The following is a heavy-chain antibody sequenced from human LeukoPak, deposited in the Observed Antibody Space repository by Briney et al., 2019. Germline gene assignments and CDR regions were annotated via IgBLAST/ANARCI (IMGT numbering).Heavy chain of an antibody. CDR2: IYYSGST. V-gene: IGHV4-39*01. CDR3: ASVGPHWIGAFGP. Sequence: PSDTLSLTCSVSGGSISNSSYYWGWIRQPPAKGLEWIRSIYYSGSTYDNPSRKSRVTISVDTAKNEFSLQLSSETAADTAVYYCASVGPHWIGAFGPWGQGTLVTVSS. CDR1: GGSISNSSYY. D-gene: IGHD3-3*01. J-gene: IGHJ5*02.